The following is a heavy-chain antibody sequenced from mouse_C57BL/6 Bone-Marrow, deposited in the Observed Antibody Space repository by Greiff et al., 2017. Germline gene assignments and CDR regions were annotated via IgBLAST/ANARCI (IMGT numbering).Heavy chain of an antibody. Sequence: VQLQQSGPELVKPGASVKISCKASGYAFSSSWMNWVKQRPGKGLEWIGRIYPGDGDTNYNGKFKGKATLTADKSSSTAYMQLSSLTSEDSAVYFCARSTTVVAPYAMDDWGQGTSVTVSS. V-gene: IGHV1-82*01. CDR2: IYPGDGDT. D-gene: IGHD1-1*01. CDR1: GYAFSSSW. CDR3: ARSTTVVAPYAMDD. J-gene: IGHJ4*01.